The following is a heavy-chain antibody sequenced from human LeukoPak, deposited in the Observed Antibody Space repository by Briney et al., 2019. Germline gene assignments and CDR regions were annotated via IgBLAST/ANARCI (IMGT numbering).Heavy chain of an antibody. Sequence: GGSLRLSCEASGFRISGFWLSWVRQAPGKGPEWVANINQETSEKYYVASVRGQFTNSRNNAKNTLSLQMNSLRVEDTAVYYCAREVDRSFGYGGPGSMVSVSS. CDR3: AREVDRSFGY. CDR2: INQETSEK. J-gene: IGHJ4*02. V-gene: IGHV3-7*01. D-gene: IGHD1-26*01. CDR1: GFRISGFW.